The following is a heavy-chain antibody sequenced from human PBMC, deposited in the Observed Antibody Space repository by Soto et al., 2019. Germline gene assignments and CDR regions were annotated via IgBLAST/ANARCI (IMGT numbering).Heavy chain of an antibody. CDR2: ISATGGGT. J-gene: IGHJ4*02. Sequence: GGTLRLCCAASGFKFSNYAMSWVRQAPGRGLEWVSLISATGGGTYYADSVKGRFTISRDNSHNTLYLQVHSLTAEDTAVYYCAKDRRAGGNSAFYFDFWGQGAQVTVSS. CDR1: GFKFSNYA. D-gene: IGHD3-16*01. V-gene: IGHV3-23*01. CDR3: AKDRRAGGNSAFYFDF.